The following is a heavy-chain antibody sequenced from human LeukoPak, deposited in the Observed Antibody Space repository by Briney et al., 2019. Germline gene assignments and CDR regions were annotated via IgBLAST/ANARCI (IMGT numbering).Heavy chain of an antibody. CDR3: ARDLGYCSGGSYWSAYYYYGMDV. Sequence: ASVKVSCKASGYTFTGYYMHWVRQAPGQGLEWMGWINPNSGGTNYAQKFRGRVTMTRDTSISTAYMELSRLRSDDTAVYYCARDLGYCSGGSYWSAYYYYGMDVWGQGTTVTVSS. D-gene: IGHD2-15*01. J-gene: IGHJ6*02. CDR2: INPNSGGT. CDR1: GYTFTGYY. V-gene: IGHV1-2*02.